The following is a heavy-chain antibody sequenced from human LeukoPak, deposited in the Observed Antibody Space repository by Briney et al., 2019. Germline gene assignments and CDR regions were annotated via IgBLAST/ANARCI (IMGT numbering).Heavy chain of an antibody. CDR3: ARFFISDFDY. Sequence: SETLSLTCTVSGYSISSGYYWGWIRQPPGKGLEWIGSIYHSGSTYYNPSLKSPVTISVDTSKNQFSLKLSSVTAADTAVYYCARFFISDFDYWGQGTLVTVSS. D-gene: IGHD3-10*01. CDR1: GYSISSGYY. V-gene: IGHV4-38-2*02. J-gene: IGHJ4*02. CDR2: IYHSGST.